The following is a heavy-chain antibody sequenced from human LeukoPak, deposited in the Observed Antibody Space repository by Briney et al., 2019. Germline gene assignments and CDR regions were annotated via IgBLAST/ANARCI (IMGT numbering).Heavy chain of an antibody. CDR1: GFTFSSYG. CDR3: VKVITMVRGVIKNYYGMDV. D-gene: IGHD3-10*01. Sequence: GRSLRLSCAASGFTFSSYGMHWVRQAPSKGLEWVAVISYDGSNKYYADSVKGRFTISRDNSKNTLYLQMNSLRAEDTAVYYCVKVITMVRGVIKNYYGMDVWGKGTTVTVSS. CDR2: ISYDGSNK. V-gene: IGHV3-30*18. J-gene: IGHJ6*04.